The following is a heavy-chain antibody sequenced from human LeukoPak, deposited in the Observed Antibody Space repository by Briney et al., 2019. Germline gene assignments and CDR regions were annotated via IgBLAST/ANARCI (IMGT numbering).Heavy chain of an antibody. Sequence: ASVKVSCKASGYTFTGYYMHWVRQAPGQGLEWMGWINPNSGGTNYARKFQGRVTITADKSTSTAYMELSSLRSEDTAVYYCARVPQYYDFWSGYYYYYYMDVWGKGTTVTVSS. CDR3: ARVPQYYDFWSGYYYYYYMDV. V-gene: IGHV1-2*02. D-gene: IGHD3-3*01. CDR2: INPNSGGT. J-gene: IGHJ6*03. CDR1: GYTFTGYY.